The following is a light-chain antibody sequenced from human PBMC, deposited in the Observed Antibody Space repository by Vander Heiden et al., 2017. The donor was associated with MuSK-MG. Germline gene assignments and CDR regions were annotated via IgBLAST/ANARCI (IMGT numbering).Light chain of an antibody. J-gene: IGLJ2*01. Sequence: QSALTQPPSASVSPGQSVTISCTGTSSDVGAYAFVSWYQQHQGNPPKLRCDEVNKRRSGVPDRVAGSKSGNIASLTVSGLQAEDEADYDWTQSAGSKMVRFGGGTKLTV. CDR1: SSDVGAYAF. CDR2: EVN. V-gene: IGLV2-8*01. CDR3: TQSAGSKMVR.